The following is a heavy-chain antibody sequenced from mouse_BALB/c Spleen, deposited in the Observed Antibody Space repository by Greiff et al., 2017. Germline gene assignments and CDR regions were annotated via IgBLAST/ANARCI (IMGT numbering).Heavy chain of an antibody. CDR2: ISDGGSYT. V-gene: IGHV5-4*02. CDR1: GFTFSDYY. J-gene: IGHJ4*01. Sequence: EVKVVESGGGLVKPGGSLKLSCAASGFTFSDYYMYWVRQTPEKRLEWVATISDGGSYTYYPDSVKGRFTISRDNAKNNLYLQMSSLKSEDTAMYYCARGFYDYAHYYAMDYWGQGTSVTVSS. CDR3: ARGFYDYAHYYAMDY. D-gene: IGHD2-4*01.